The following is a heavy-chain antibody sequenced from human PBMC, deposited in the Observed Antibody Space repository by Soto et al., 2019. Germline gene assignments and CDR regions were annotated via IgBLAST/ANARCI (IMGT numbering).Heavy chain of an antibody. CDR3: ARQGRYCSGGSCYSFPFDP. V-gene: IGHV4-39*01. CDR2: IYYSGST. CDR1: GGSISSSSYY. D-gene: IGHD2-15*01. Sequence: SETLSLTCTVSGGSISSSSYYWGWIRQPPGKGLEWIGSIYYSGSTYYNPSLKSRVTISVDTSKNQFSLKLSSVTAADTAVYYCARQGRYCSGGSCYSFPFDPWGQGTLVTVSS. J-gene: IGHJ5*02.